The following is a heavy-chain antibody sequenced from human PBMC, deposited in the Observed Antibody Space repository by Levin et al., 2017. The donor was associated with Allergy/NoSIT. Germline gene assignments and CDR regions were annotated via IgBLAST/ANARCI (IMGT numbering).Heavy chain of an antibody. CDR2: ISGSGGST. J-gene: IGHJ6*02. CDR3: AKLGGGDYYYYGMDV. V-gene: IGHV3-23*01. Sequence: SCAASGFTFNNYAMSWVRQAPGKGLEWVSGISGSGGSTYYADSVKGRFTISRDNSKSTLFLQMNSLRAEDTAVYYCAKLGGGDYYYYGMDVWGQGTTVTVSS. D-gene: IGHD1-26*01. CDR1: GFTFNNYA.